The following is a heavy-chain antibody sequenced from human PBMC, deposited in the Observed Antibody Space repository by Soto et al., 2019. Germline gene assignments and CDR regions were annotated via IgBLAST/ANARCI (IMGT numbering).Heavy chain of an antibody. D-gene: IGHD3-22*01. CDR2: IYYSGTT. J-gene: IGHJ4*02. V-gene: IGHV4-31*03. CDR3: ARADYDDTSGSRY. CDR1: GGSISSGSDY. Sequence: QVQLQESGPGLVKPSQTLSLTCTVSGGSISSGSDYWSWIRQHPGKGLEWIGYIYYSGTTSYNPSLNSRVTISVDTSMNHFSLKLSSVTAADTAVYYCARADYDDTSGSRYWGQGTLVTVSS.